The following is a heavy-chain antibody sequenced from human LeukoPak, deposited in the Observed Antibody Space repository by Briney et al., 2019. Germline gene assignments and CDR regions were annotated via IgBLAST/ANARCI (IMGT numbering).Heavy chain of an antibody. CDR2: IYTSGST. J-gene: IGHJ3*02. CDR1: GGSISSYY. V-gene: IGHV4-4*07. Sequence: KPSETLSLTCTVSGGSISSYYWSWIRQPAGKGLEWIGRIYTSGSTNYNPSLKSRLTISVDKSKNQFSLKLSSVTAADTAVYYCAKWAAKKAFDIWGQGTMVAVSS. D-gene: IGHD1-26*01. CDR3: AKWAAKKAFDI.